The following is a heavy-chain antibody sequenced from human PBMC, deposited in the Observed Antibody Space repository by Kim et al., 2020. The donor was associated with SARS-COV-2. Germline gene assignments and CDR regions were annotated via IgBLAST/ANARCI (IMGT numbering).Heavy chain of an antibody. J-gene: IGHJ6*02. V-gene: IGHV1-2*06. CDR2: INPNSGGT. Sequence: ASVKVSCKASGYTFTGYYMHWVRQAPGQGLEWMGRINPNSGGTNYAQKFQGRVTMTRDTSISTAYMELSRLRSDDTAVYYCAREEDDFWSGPRGYYGMDVWGQGTTVTVSS. CDR1: GYTFTGYY. CDR3: AREEDDFWSGPRGYYGMDV. D-gene: IGHD3-3*01.